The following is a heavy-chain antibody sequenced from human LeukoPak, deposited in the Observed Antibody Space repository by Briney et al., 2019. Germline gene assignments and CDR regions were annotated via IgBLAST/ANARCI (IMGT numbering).Heavy chain of an antibody. Sequence: ASVKVSCKASGYTFTGYYMHWVRQAPGQGLEWMGRINPNSGGTNYAQKFQGRVTMTRDTSIGTAYMELSRLRSDDTAVYYCARDKEYDSSGYYYNWFDPWGQGTLVTVSS. CDR3: ARDKEYDSSGYYYNWFDP. V-gene: IGHV1-2*06. J-gene: IGHJ5*02. D-gene: IGHD3-22*01. CDR2: INPNSGGT. CDR1: GYTFTGYY.